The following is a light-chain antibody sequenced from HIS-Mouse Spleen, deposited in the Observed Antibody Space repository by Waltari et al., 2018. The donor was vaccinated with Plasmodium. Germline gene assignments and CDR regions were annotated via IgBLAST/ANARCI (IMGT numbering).Light chain of an antibody. CDR2: SNN. CDR1: SPNIGSNS. Sequence: QSVLPQPPSASWTPGQGVPLPCFGSSPNIGSNSVNCYQQLQGTAPKLRIYSNNQRPSGVPDRVSGSKAGTSASLASSGLQSEDEADYYCAAWDDSLNGPVFGGGTKLTVL. J-gene: IGLJ2*01. CDR3: AAWDDSLNGPV. V-gene: IGLV1-44*01.